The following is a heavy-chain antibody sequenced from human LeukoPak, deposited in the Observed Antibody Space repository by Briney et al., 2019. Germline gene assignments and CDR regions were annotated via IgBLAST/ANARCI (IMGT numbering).Heavy chain of an antibody. D-gene: IGHD2-2*01. V-gene: IGHV3-20*04. J-gene: IGHJ6*03. CDR1: GFTFSHAW. Sequence: GGSLRLSCTASGFTFSHAWMSWVRQVPGKGLEWVSGINWSGDSSSYADSVKGRFTVSRDNAQNSLYLQMNSLRAEDTALYFCARDDVSSTISPPYYMDVWGEGITVTVSS. CDR3: ARDDVSSTISPPYYMDV. CDR2: INWSGDSS.